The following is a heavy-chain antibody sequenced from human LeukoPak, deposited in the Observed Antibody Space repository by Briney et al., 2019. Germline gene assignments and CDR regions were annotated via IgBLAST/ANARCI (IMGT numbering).Heavy chain of an antibody. J-gene: IGHJ6*03. V-gene: IGHV3-23*01. Sequence: GGPLRLSCAASGFNFSSYALSWVRQAPGKGLEWVSAISGTGFSTYYADSVKGRFTVSRDNSKNTLFLQMSSLRAGDTAIYYCAKAGYSDYPYYYYYMDVWGIGTTVTVSS. CDR1: GFNFSSYA. CDR3: AKAGYSDYPYYYYYMDV. D-gene: IGHD4-11*01. CDR2: ISGTGFST.